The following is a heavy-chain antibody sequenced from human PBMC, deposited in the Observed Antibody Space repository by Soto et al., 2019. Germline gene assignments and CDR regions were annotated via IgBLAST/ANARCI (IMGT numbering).Heavy chain of an antibody. CDR3: ARGRLTDAFDI. V-gene: IGHV4-34*01. CDR1: GGSFSGYY. CDR2: INHSGST. J-gene: IGHJ3*02. D-gene: IGHD6-25*01. Sequence: PLETLSLTCAVYGGSFSGYYWSWIRQPPGKGLEWIGEINHSGSTNYNPSLKSRVTISVDTSKNQFSLKLSSVTAADTAVYYCARGRLTDAFDIWGQGTMVTVSS.